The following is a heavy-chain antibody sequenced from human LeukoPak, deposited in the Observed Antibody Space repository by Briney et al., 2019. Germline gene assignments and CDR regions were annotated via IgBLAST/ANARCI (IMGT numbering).Heavy chain of an antibody. D-gene: IGHD2-15*01. V-gene: IGHV5-51*01. CDR3: ATLGYCSGGSCQGWFDP. Sequence: GESLKISCKGLGYSFSSYWNAWVRQRPGKGLEWMGIIYPGGSETRYDPSFQGQVTISADSSTSTAYLQWSSLKASDTAMYYCATLGYCSGGSCQGWFDPWGQGTLVTVSS. CDR1: GYSFSSYW. J-gene: IGHJ5*02. CDR2: IYPGGSET.